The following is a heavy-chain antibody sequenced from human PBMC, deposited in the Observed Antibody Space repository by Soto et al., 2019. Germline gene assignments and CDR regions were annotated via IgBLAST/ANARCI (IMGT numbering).Heavy chain of an antibody. J-gene: IGHJ4*02. CDR1: GFTFSGYN. CDR3: ARSRCSSGQCYYFDY. V-gene: IGHV3-64*02. Sequence: EVQLVESGEGLVQPGGSLRLSCAASGFTFSGYNIHWIRQAPGKGLEFVSAISRSGDRTYYADSVKGRFTITTDNSKNTVWLQMGSLRAEARAVYYCARSRCSSGQCYYFDYWGRGALVSVSS. D-gene: IGHD2-15*01. CDR2: ISRSGDRT.